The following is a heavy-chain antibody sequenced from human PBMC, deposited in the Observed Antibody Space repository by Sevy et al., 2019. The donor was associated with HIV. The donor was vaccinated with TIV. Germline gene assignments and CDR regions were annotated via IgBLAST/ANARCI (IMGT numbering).Heavy chain of an antibody. CDR1: GYTFTPYG. V-gene: IGHV1-18*04. CDR2: INPYNGNT. CDR3: AGNGGAADDTGDYFDY. Sequence: ASVKVSCKASGYTFTPYGISWVRQAPGQGLEWMGWINPYNGNTNYVQKFQGRVTMTTDTSTSTAYIELRSLRSDDTAVYYCAGNGGAADDTGDYFDYWGQGTLVTVSS. D-gene: IGHD6-13*01. J-gene: IGHJ4*02.